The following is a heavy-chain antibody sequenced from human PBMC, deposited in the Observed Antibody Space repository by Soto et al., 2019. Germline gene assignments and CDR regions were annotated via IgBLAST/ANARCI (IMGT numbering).Heavy chain of an antibody. CDR3: AIDMTRTVGPYFDF. CDR1: GVTFINYV. J-gene: IGHJ4*02. V-gene: IGHV1-69*06. D-gene: IGHD1-7*01. CDR2: IIPISGAA. Sequence: QVQLVQSGAEVKKPGSSVKVSCKASGVTFINYVVNWVRQAPGQGLEWMGRIIPISGAANYAQKFQGRVKITADKSTSTSYMELSRLRSEDAAVYYCAIDMTRTVGPYFDFWGQGPLLPVSS.